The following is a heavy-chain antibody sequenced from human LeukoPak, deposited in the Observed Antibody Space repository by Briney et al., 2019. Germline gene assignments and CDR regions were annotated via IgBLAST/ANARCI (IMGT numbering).Heavy chain of an antibody. J-gene: IGHJ6*03. V-gene: IGHV3-20*04. CDR2: INWNGGST. CDR3: ARDCSGYSSSWYNYYYYYMDV. D-gene: IGHD6-13*01. Sequence: GGSLRLSCAASGFTFSSSAMSWVRQAPGKGLEWVSGINWNGGSTGYADSVKGRFTISRDNAKNSLYLQMNSLRAEDTAVYYCARDCSGYSSSWYNYYYYYMDVWGKGTTVTVSS. CDR1: GFTFSSSA.